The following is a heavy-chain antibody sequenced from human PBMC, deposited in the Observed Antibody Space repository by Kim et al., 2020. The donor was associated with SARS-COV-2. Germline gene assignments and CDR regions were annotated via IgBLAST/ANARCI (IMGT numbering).Heavy chain of an antibody. V-gene: IGHV3-23*01. CDR1: GFTFSSYA. J-gene: IGHJ3*02. CDR2: ISGSGGST. D-gene: IGHD3-22*01. Sequence: GGSLRLSCAASGFTFSSYAMSWVRQAPGKGLEWVSAISGSGGSTYYADSVKGRFTISRDNSKNTLYLQMNSLRAEDTAVYYCAKRGYYYDSSGYREHDAFDIWGQGTMVTVSS. CDR3: AKRGYYYDSSGYREHDAFDI.